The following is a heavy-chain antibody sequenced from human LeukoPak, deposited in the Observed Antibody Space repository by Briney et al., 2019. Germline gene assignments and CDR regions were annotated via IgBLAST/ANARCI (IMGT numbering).Heavy chain of an antibody. CDR2: IYSGGST. CDR1: GFTVSSNY. Sequence: GGSLRLSCAASGFTVSSNYMSWVRQAPGKGLEWVSVIYSGGSTYYADSVEGRFTISRDNSKNTLYLQMNSLRAEDTAVYYCARDSIMITFGGVISWGQGTLVTVSS. D-gene: IGHD3-16*02. V-gene: IGHV3-66*02. CDR3: ARDSIMITFGGVIS. J-gene: IGHJ4*02.